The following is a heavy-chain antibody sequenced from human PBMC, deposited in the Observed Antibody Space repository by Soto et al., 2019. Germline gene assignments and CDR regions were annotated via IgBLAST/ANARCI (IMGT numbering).Heavy chain of an antibody. CDR2: IATYNSNR. CDR1: GDTFTNFG. Sequence: HLVQSGPEVKKPGAPITVSCKTSGDTFTNFGLRWVRQAPGQGLEWMGWIATYNSNRNYAQKFQGRLTLTTDTSTSTAYMELKSLGYDDTAVYYCARVLRGVVNWFDPWGQGNLVTVSS. V-gene: IGHV1-18*01. J-gene: IGHJ5*01. D-gene: IGHD3-10*01. CDR3: ARVLRGVVNWFDP.